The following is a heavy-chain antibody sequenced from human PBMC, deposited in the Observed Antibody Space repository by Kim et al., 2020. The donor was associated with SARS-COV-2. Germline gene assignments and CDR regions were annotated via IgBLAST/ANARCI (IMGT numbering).Heavy chain of an antibody. J-gene: IGHJ5*02. CDR3: AKPIAVAGTGGFDP. D-gene: IGHD6-19*01. CDR1: GFTFSTYW. Sequence: GGSLRLSCAASGFTFSTYWMHWVRQAPGKGLVWVSRINSDGSSTSYADSVKGRFTISRENAKNTLYLQMNSLRVEDTAVYYCAKPIAVAGTGGFDPWGKG. CDR2: INSDGSST. V-gene: IGHV3-74*01.